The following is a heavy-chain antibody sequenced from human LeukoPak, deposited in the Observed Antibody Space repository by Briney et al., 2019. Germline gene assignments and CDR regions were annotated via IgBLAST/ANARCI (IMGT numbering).Heavy chain of an antibody. CDR2: INPNSGDT. V-gene: IGHV1-2*02. Sequence: GASVKVSCKASGYTFTGYYMHWVRQAPGQVLEWMGWINPNSGDTNYAQIFQGRVTMTRDTSISTAFMELGRLRSDDTAVYYCARSYSIGWYYFDYWGQGTLVTVSS. CDR3: ARSYSIGWYYFDY. J-gene: IGHJ4*02. CDR1: GYTFTGYY. D-gene: IGHD6-19*01.